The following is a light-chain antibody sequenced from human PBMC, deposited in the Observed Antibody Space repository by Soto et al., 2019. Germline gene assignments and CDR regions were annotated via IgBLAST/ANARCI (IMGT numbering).Light chain of an antibody. CDR2: GAS. V-gene: IGKV3-15*01. CDR1: QSVGSN. J-gene: IGKJ2*01. CDR3: QRYTNWPYT. Sequence: EIVMTQSPATLSVSPGERASLSCRASQSVGSNLAWYQQTAGQAPRLLIYGASTRATGIPARFSGSGSGTEFPLTISSLQSEDFAVYSCQRYTNWPYTVGQGTKLEIK.